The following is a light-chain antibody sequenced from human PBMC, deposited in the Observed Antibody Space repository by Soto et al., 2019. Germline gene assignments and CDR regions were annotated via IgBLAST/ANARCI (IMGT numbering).Light chain of an antibody. CDR2: NVD. CDR3: SSYADSSTVV. Sequence: QSALTQVASVSASPGQSITISCTGTSSDVGGHNYVSWYQQHPGKAPKLMIYNVDYRPSGVSNRFSGSKSGNTASLTISGLQADDEAYYSCSSYADSSTVVFGGGTKVTVL. CDR1: SSDVGGHNY. J-gene: IGLJ2*01. V-gene: IGLV2-14*03.